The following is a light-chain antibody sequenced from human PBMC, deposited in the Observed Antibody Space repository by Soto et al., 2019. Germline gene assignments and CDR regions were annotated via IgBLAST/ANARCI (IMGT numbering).Light chain of an antibody. CDR1: SSDVGGYNY. CDR3: SSYVAGNNYV. J-gene: IGLJ1*01. Sequence: QSALTQPPSASGSPGQSVTLSCTGTSSDVGGYNYVSWYQQHPGKAPKLMIYEVTKRPSGVPDRFSGSKSGKTASLTVSGLQAEDEADYYCSSYVAGNNYVFGTGTKVTVL. V-gene: IGLV2-8*01. CDR2: EVT.